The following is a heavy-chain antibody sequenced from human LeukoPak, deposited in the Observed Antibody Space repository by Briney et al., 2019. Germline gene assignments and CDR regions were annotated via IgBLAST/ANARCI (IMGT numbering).Heavy chain of an antibody. Sequence: SQTLSLTCTVSGGSISSGGYYWSWIRQHPGKGLEWIGYIYYSGSTYYNPSLKSRVTISVDTSKNQFSLKLSSVTAADTAVYYCARDGGYYDTPDAFDIWGQGTMVTVSS. D-gene: IGHD3-22*01. J-gene: IGHJ3*02. CDR2: IYYSGST. CDR1: GGSISSGGYY. CDR3: ARDGGYYDTPDAFDI. V-gene: IGHV4-31*03.